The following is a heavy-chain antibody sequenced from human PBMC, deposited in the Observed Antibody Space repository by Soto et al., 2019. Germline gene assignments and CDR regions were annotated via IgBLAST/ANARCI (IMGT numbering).Heavy chain of an antibody. Sequence: SETLSLTCAVYGGSFSGYYWSWIRQPPGKGLEWIGEINHSGSTNYNPSLKSRVTISVDTSKNQFSLKLSSVTAADTAVYYCARGRGPYYYDSSGFDYWGQGTLVTVS. J-gene: IGHJ4*02. CDR1: GGSFSGYY. CDR2: INHSGST. V-gene: IGHV4-34*01. CDR3: ARGRGPYYYDSSGFDY. D-gene: IGHD3-22*01.